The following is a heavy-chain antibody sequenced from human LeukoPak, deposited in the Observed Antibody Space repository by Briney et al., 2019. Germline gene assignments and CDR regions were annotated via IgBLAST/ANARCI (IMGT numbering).Heavy chain of an antibody. J-gene: IGHJ5*02. Sequence: PSETLSLTCTVSGGSISSYYWSWIRQPPGKGLEWIGYIYYSGSTNYNPSLKSRVTISVDTSKNQFSLKLSSVTAADTAVYYCARVRRLERHPGDWFDPWGQGTLVTVSS. CDR3: ARVRRLERHPGDWFDP. CDR1: GGSISSYY. CDR2: IYYSGST. V-gene: IGHV4-59*08. D-gene: IGHD1-1*01.